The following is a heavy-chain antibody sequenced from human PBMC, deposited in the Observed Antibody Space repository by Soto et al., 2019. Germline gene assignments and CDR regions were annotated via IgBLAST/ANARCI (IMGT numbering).Heavy chain of an antibody. CDR3: ARQLSGSWYNWFDP. Sequence: GGSLRLSCAASGFSVTANSMSWVRQAPGKGLEWVSVMHSDVTTYYADSVKGRFIISRDNSKNTLYLQMSNLRGEDTARYFCARQLSGSWYNWFDPWGQGTLVTVSS. J-gene: IGHJ5*02. V-gene: IGHV3-53*01. CDR2: MHSDVTT. D-gene: IGHD6-13*01. CDR1: GFSVTANS.